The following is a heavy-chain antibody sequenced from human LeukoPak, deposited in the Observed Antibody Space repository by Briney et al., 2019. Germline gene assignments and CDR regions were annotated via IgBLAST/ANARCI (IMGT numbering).Heavy chain of an antibody. V-gene: IGHV4-34*01. CDR3: ARDTLSGFDY. D-gene: IGHD3-10*01. Sequence: NPSETLSLTCAVYGGSFSAYYWSWIRQPPGKGLEWIGEINHSGSTNYNPSLESRVTISVDTSKNQFSLQLNSVAAADTALYYCARDTLSGFDYWGQGVLVTVSS. J-gene: IGHJ4*02. CDR2: INHSGST. CDR1: GGSFSAYY.